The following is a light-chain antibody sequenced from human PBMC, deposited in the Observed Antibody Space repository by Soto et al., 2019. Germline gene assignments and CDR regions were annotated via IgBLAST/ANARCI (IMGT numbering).Light chain of an antibody. CDR3: QQYYSYSYT. CDR2: AAS. V-gene: IGKV1-8*01. J-gene: IGKJ2*01. CDR1: QGISSY. Sequence: AIRMTQSPSSLSASTGDRVTITCRASQGISSYLAWYQQKPGKAPKLPIYAASTLQSGVPSRFSGSGSGTDFTLTISCLQSEDFAAHYCQQYYSYSYTFGQGTKLEIK.